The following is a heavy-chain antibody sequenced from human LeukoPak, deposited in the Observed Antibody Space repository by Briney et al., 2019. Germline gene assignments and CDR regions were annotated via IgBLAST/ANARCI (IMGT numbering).Heavy chain of an antibody. Sequence: KPPETLSLTCAVSGGSISSSDWWSWVRQPPGKGLEWIGEIYHSGSTNYIPSLKSRVTISIDKSKNQFSLKLSSVTAADTAVYYCARPPGNVRITMVRGVITSAPWGQGTRVTVSS. D-gene: IGHD3-10*01. J-gene: IGHJ5*02. CDR1: GGSISSSDW. V-gene: IGHV4-4*03. CDR3: ARPPGNVRITMVRGVITSAP. CDR2: IYHSGST.